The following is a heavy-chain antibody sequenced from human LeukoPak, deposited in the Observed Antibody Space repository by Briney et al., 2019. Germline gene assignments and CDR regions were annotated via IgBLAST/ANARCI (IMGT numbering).Heavy chain of an antibody. CDR3: ARGQVTAKFALFDY. CDR2: INHSGST. Sequence: PSETLSLTCAVYGGSFSGYYWSWIRQPPGKGLKWIGEINHSGSTNYNPSLKSRVTISVDTSKNQFSLKLSSVTAADTAVYYCARGQVTAKFALFDYWGQGTLVTVSS. CDR1: GGSFSGYY. J-gene: IGHJ4*02. V-gene: IGHV4-34*01. D-gene: IGHD2-21*02.